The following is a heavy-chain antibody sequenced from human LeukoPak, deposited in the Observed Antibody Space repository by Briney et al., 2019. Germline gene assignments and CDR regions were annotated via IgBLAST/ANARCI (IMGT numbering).Heavy chain of an antibody. CDR3: ARDFRDIVATITQYYFDY. CDR2: ISAYNGNT. Sequence: GASVKVSCKASGYTFTSYGISWVRQAPGQGLEWMGWISAYNGNTNYAQKLQGRVTMTTDTSTSTAYMELRSLRSDDTAVYYCARDFRDIVATITQYYFDYWAREPWSPSPQ. D-gene: IGHD5-12*01. CDR1: GYTFTSYG. J-gene: IGHJ4*02. V-gene: IGHV1-18*04.